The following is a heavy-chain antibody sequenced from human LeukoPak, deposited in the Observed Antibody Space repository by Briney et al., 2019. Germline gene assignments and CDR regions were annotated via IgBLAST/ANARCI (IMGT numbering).Heavy chain of an antibody. CDR1: GYSFTSNW. J-gene: IGHJ1*01. Sequence: GESLKISCKCSGYSFTSNWIGWVRQMAGKGLEWMGTIYPGDSDTRYSPSFQGQVTISVDKSISTAYLQWSGLKASDPAIYYCARATSGTSTFQHWGQGTLVTVSS. D-gene: IGHD6-13*01. V-gene: IGHV5-51*01. CDR2: IYPGDSDT. CDR3: ARATSGTSTFQH.